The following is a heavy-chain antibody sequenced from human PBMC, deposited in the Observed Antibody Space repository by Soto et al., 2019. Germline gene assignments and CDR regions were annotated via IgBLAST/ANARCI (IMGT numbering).Heavy chain of an antibody. J-gene: IGHJ6*02. D-gene: IGHD4-4*01. CDR1: GYTFTDYW. CDR2: IYPGDSDR. Sequence: GESLKISCKGSGYTFTDYWIGWVRQLPGKGLEWLGIIYPGDSDRRYSPSFQGHVPITVDKSTSTAYLQWNTLKASDTAMCYCARHISNVRYYYYAMDVWGQGTTVTVSS. CDR3: ARHISNVRYYYYAMDV. V-gene: IGHV5-51*01.